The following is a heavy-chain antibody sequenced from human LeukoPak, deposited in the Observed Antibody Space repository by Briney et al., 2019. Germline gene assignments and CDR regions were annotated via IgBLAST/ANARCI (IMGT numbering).Heavy chain of an antibody. D-gene: IGHD2-15*01. CDR2: IYSGGST. V-gene: IGHV3-53*04. J-gene: IGHJ4*02. CDR1: GFTVSSNY. CDR3: ARAVPYCSGGSCYSTYFDY. Sequence: GSLRLSCAASGFTVSSNYMSWVRQAPGKGLEWVSVIYSGGSTYYADSVKGRFTISRHNSKNTLYLQMNSLRAEDTAVYYCARAVPYCSGGSCYSTYFDYWGQGTLDTVSS.